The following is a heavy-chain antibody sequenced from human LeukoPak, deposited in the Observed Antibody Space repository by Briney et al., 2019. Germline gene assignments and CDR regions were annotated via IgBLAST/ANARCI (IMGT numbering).Heavy chain of an antibody. D-gene: IGHD3-10*01. V-gene: IGHV1-46*01. CDR3: ARPIDAYGSGSYRPDDAFDI. CDR1: GYTFTSYG. J-gene: IGHJ3*02. CDR2: INPSGGST. Sequence: ASVKVSCKASGYTFTSYGISWVRQAPGQGLEWMGIINPSGGSTSYAQKFQGRVTMTRDTSTSTVYMELSSLRSEDTAVYYCARPIDAYGSGSYRPDDAFDIWGQGTMVTVSS.